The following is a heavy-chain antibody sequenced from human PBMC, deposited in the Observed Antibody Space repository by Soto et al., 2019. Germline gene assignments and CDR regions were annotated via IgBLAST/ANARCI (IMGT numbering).Heavy chain of an antibody. Sequence: ASVKVSCKASGYTFTSYYMHWVRQAPGQGLEWMGIINPSGGSTSYAQKFQGRVTMTKDTSTSTVYMELSSLRSDDTAVYYCARGAPRETYYYDSSGDENWFDPWGQGTLVTVSS. D-gene: IGHD3-22*01. CDR3: ARGAPRETYYYDSSGDENWFDP. J-gene: IGHJ5*02. CDR1: GYTFTSYY. V-gene: IGHV1-46*01. CDR2: INPSGGST.